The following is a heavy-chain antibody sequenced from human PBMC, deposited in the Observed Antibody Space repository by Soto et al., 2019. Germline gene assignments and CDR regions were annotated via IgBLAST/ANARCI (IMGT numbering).Heavy chain of an antibody. CDR1: GGSISSGDYH. D-gene: IGHD3-3*01. V-gene: IGHV4-30-4*01. CDR3: AFFSYFFSRFSSLFYP. CDR2: IHNSGNI. J-gene: IGHJ5*02. Sequence: PSETLYLTSTVYGGSISSGDYHWSWIRQPPGKGLEWIGNIHNSGNIYYNPSLKSRLSISVDTSKNQFSLKLSSVTAADTAVYICAFFSYFFSRFSSLFYPSSQRSLVTVSS.